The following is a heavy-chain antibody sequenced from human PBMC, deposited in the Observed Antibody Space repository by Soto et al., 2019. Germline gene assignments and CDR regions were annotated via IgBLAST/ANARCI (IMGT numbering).Heavy chain of an antibody. Sequence: VQLVQSEADVEKPGASVTVSCKTSGYTFTANYIHWVRQAPGQGLEWMGWINTNNGGTHFAQKFQDWVTLTRDTSISTAYMELRRLKSDDTAIYYCARGSFVGANGGADAFDSWGQGTMVSVSS. V-gene: IGHV1-2*04. CDR2: INTNNGGT. CDR1: GYTFTANY. CDR3: ARGSFVGANGGADAFDS. D-gene: IGHD1-26*01. J-gene: IGHJ3*02.